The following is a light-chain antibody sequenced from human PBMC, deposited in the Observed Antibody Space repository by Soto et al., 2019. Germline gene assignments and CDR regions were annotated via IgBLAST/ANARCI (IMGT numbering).Light chain of an antibody. V-gene: IGKV3-15*01. Sequence: EIVMTQSPAPPSVSPGEIATPSRRASQSVSSNLAWYQQKPGQAPRLLIYGASTRATGIPARFSGSGSGKSFTLTISSLQPDDFATYYCQQHQSYSKFGQGTKVDI. J-gene: IGKJ1*01. CDR1: QSVSSN. CDR3: QQHQSYSK. CDR2: GAS.